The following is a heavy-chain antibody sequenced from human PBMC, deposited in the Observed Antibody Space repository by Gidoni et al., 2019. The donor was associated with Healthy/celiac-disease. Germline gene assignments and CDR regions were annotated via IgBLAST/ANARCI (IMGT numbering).Heavy chain of an antibody. Sequence: QVQLVESGGGVVQPGRSLRLSCAASGFTFSSYGMHWVRQAPGKGLEWVAVISYDGSNKYYADSVKGRFTISRDNSKNTLYLQMNSLRAEDTAVYYCAKVPITMIVANWFDPWGQGTLVTVSS. CDR3: AKVPITMIVANWFDP. D-gene: IGHD3-22*01. CDR2: ISYDGSNK. V-gene: IGHV3-30*18. J-gene: IGHJ5*02. CDR1: GFTFSSYG.